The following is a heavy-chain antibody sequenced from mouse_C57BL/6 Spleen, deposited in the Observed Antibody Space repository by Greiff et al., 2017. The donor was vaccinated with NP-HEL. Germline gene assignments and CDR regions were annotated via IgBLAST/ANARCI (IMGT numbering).Heavy chain of an antibody. CDR2: ISSGSSTI. CDR3: ARDHYAMDY. V-gene: IGHV5-17*01. Sequence: DVKLVESGGGLVKPGGSLKLSCAASGFTFSDYGMHWVRQAPAKGLEWVAYISSGSSTIYYADTVKGRFTISRDNAKNTLFLQMTSLRSEDTAMYYCARDHYAMDYWGQGTSVTVSS. J-gene: IGHJ4*01. CDR1: GFTFSDYG.